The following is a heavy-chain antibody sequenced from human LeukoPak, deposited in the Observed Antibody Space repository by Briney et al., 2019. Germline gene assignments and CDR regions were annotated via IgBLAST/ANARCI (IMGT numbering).Heavy chain of an antibody. CDR1: GESFNGHY. CDR2: INHSGST. D-gene: IGHD1-26*01. J-gene: IGHJ4*02. Sequence: SETLSLTCAVYGESFNGHYWSWIRQPPGKGLEWIGQINHSGSTNYNPPLKSRVTISVDTSKSQFSLQLASVTAADTAVYYCSRSPGIVGATLDYWGRGTLVTVSS. CDR3: SRSPGIVGATLDY. V-gene: IGHV4-34*01.